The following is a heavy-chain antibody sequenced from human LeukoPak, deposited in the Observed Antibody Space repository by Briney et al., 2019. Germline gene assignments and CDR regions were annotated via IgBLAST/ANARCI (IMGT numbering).Heavy chain of an antibody. J-gene: IGHJ4*02. CDR3: ARVWDGESGGYEDY. D-gene: IGHD5-12*01. Sequence: GGSLRLSCAASGFTFSSYAMHWVRQAPGKGLEWVAVISYDGSNKYYADSVKGRFTISRDNSKNTLYLQMNSLRADDTAVYYCARVWDGESGGYEDYWGQGTLVTVSS. V-gene: IGHV3-30-3*01. CDR1: GFTFSSYA. CDR2: ISYDGSNK.